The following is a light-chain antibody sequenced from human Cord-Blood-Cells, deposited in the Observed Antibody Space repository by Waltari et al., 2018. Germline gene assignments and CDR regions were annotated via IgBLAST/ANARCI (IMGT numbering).Light chain of an antibody. CDR1: SSDVGGYNY. J-gene: IGLJ2*01. V-gene: IGLV2-14*01. Sequence: QSALTQPASVSGSPGQSITISCTGTSSDVGGYNYFPWYQQHPGKAPKPMIYDVSKRPSGVSNRFSGSKSGNTASLTISGLQAEDEADYYCSSYTSSSTVVFGGGTKLTVL. CDR2: DVS. CDR3: SSYTSSSTVV.